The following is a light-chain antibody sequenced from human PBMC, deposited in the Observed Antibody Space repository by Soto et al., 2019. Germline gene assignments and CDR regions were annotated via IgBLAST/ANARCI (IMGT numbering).Light chain of an antibody. CDR1: ASNIGAGYD. V-gene: IGLV1-40*01. J-gene: IGLJ2*01. CDR2: GNN. CDR3: QSYDNNLRI. Sequence: QPVLTQPPAVSGAPGQRVTISCTRSASNIGAGYDVHWYQQLPGAAPKLLIYGNNNRPSGVPDQFSGSKSGTSASLAITGLQAEDEADYYCQSYDNNLRIFGGGTKLTVL.